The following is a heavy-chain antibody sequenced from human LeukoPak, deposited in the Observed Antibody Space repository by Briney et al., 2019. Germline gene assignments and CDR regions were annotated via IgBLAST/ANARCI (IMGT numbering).Heavy chain of an antibody. J-gene: IGHJ4*02. CDR1: GFTFDSHA. V-gene: IGHV3-23*01. CDR2: IFGSGGSP. Sequence: GGSLRLSCEASGFTFDSHAMYWVRQAPGKGLEWVAGIFGSGGSPHYADSVKGRFTISRDNPRNTVYLQINSLRDDDTAVYYCGKTTVGYSSGQKPAWPVDFWGQGTLVTVSS. D-gene: IGHD5-18*01. CDR3: GKTTVGYSSGQKPAWPVDF.